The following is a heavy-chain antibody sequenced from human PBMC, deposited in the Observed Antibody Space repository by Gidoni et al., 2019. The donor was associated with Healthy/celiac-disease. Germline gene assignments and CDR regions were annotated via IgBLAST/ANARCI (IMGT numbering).Heavy chain of an antibody. V-gene: IGHV3-30-3*01. CDR3: ARGYCSGGSCYSWYFDL. J-gene: IGHJ2*01. CDR2: ISYDGSNK. Sequence: QVQLVESGGAVVQPGRSLRLSCAASGFTFSSYAMHWVRQAPAKGLEWVAVISYDGSNKYYADSVKGRFTISRDNSKNTLYLQMNSLRAEDTAVYYCARGYCSGGSCYSWYFDLWGRGTLVTVSS. CDR1: GFTFSSYA. D-gene: IGHD2-15*01.